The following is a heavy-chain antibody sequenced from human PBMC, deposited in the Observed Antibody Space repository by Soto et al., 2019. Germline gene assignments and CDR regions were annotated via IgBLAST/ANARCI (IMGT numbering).Heavy chain of an antibody. CDR3: ARQIYDSDTGPNSQYYFDS. CDR2: IDPSDSQT. D-gene: IGHD3-22*01. J-gene: IGHJ4*02. Sequence: GESRKISCKGSGYSLAGYWITWVRQKPGKGLEWMGRIDPSDSQTYYSPSFRGHVTISATKSITTVFLQWSSLRASDTAMYYCARQIYDSDTGPNSQYYFDSSGQVTKATVSS. CDR1: GYSLAGYW. V-gene: IGHV5-10-1*01.